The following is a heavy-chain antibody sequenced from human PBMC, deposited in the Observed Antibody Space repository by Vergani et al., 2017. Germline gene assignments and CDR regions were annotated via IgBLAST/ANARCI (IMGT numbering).Heavy chain of an antibody. V-gene: IGHV3-30-3*01. Sequence: QVQVVDSGGGVVRPGTSLKLSCAVSGFVFTNYAMHWVRQAPGKGLEWVAVISNDGGNKYYADSVKGRFTIYKDNTVDMLSLQMNSLRPDDTAVYYCVRGGRGDHGDFWSRLGPWGQGTRVIVSS. J-gene: IGHJ5*02. D-gene: IGHD3-3*01. CDR1: GFVFTNYA. CDR3: VRGGRGDHGDFWSRLGP. CDR2: ISNDGGNK.